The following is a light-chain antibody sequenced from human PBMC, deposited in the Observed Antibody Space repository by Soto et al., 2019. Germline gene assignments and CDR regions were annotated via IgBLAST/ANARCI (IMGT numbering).Light chain of an antibody. Sequence: QSALTQPPSASGTPGQRVTISCSGSSSNIGSNTVNWYQQLPGTAPKLLIYSNNQRPSGVPDRFSGSKSGTSASRAIRGLQSEDESDYYCAAWDASLNGPVFGGGTKLTVL. J-gene: IGLJ2*01. CDR3: AAWDASLNGPV. CDR1: SSNIGSNT. V-gene: IGLV1-44*01. CDR2: SNN.